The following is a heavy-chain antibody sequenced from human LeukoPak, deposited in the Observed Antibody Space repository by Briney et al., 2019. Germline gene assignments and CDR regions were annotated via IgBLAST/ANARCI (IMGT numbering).Heavy chain of an antibody. CDR2: IIPIFGTA. V-gene: IGHV1-69*06. Sequence: SVKVSCKASGYTFTGYYMHWVRQAPGQGLEWMGGIIPIFGTANYAQKFQGRVTITADKSTSTAYMELSSLRSEDTAVYDCARSAVAGTIRFDPWGQGTLVTVSS. J-gene: IGHJ5*02. CDR3: ARSAVAGTIRFDP. CDR1: GYTFTGYY. D-gene: IGHD6-19*01.